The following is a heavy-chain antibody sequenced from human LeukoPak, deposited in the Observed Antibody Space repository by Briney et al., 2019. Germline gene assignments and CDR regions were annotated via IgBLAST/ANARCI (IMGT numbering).Heavy chain of an antibody. CDR1: GYTFSTYD. D-gene: IGHD4-23*01. J-gene: IGHJ5*02. CDR3: ARDYGGNSGWFDP. CDR2: MNPNIGNT. V-gene: IGHV1-8*03. Sequence: ASVKVSCKASGYTFSTYDINWVRQATAQGLEWIGWMNPNIGNTGYAQKFKGRVSITRDISISTAYMELSSLRSEDTAVYYCARDYGGNSGWFDPWGQGTLVTVSS.